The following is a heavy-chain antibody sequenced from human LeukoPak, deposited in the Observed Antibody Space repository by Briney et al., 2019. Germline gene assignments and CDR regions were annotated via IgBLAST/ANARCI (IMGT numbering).Heavy chain of an antibody. D-gene: IGHD3-9*01. V-gene: IGHV4-4*09. J-gene: IGHJ5*02. CDR3: ARQYDILTGRNCFDP. CDR1: GGSISSYY. CDR2: IYTSGST. Sequence: SETLSLTCTVSGGSISSYYWSWIRQPPGKGLEWIGYIYTSGSTNYNPSLKSRVTISVDTSKNQFSLKLSSVTAADTAVYYCARQYDILTGRNCFDPWGQGTLVTVSS.